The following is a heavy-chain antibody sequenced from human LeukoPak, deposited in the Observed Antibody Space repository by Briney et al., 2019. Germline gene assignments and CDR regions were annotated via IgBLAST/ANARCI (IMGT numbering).Heavy chain of an antibody. D-gene: IGHD1-20*01. Sequence: PGGSLRLSCAASGFTFSDYYMSWIRQAPGKGLEWVSYISSSGCTLYYADSVKGRITISRDNAKNSLYLQMNSLRAEDTAVYYCARRRYNWNAIDYWGQGTLVTVSS. V-gene: IGHV3-11*01. CDR2: ISSSGCTL. J-gene: IGHJ4*02. CDR1: GFTFSDYY. CDR3: ARRRYNWNAIDY.